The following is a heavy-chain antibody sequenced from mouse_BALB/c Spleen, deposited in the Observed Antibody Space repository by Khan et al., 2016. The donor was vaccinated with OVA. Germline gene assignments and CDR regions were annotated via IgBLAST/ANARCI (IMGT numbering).Heavy chain of an antibody. J-gene: IGHJ3*01. D-gene: IGHD1-2*01. Sequence: QVQLQQSGAELARPGASVKLSCKASGYTFTDFYINWVKQRTGQGLEWIGEISPGSGDTFYNERFKDKATLTADKSSHTAYMQLISLTSEASAVYFCARRDYFGYTFAYWGQGTLVTVSA. CDR3: ARRDYFGYTFAY. CDR1: GYTFTDFY. CDR2: ISPGSGDT. V-gene: IGHV1-77*01.